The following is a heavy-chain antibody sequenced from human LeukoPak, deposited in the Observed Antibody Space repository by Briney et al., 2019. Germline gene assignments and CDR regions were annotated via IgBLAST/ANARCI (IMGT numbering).Heavy chain of an antibody. J-gene: IGHJ4*02. CDR1: GYSLTDLS. CDR2: FDPEDGEP. D-gene: IGHD4-17*01. CDR3: AKSHGDYGLLDY. Sequence: ASVNVSCKVSGYSLTDLSLHWMRPAPGKGLEWMGGFDPEDGEPIYAQKFQGRLSTTEDTSKDTGYMELRTLRSEDTALYYCAKSHGDYGLLDYWGQGTLVTVSS. V-gene: IGHV1-24*01.